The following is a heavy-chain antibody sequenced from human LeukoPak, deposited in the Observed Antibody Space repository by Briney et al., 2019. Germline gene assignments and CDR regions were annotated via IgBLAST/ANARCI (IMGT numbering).Heavy chain of an antibody. J-gene: IGHJ6*03. CDR1: GGSISSYY. CDR3: ARIGEMATRYYYYYMDV. V-gene: IGHV4-59*01. D-gene: IGHD5-24*01. Sequence: SETLSLTCTVSGGSISSYYWSWIRQPPGKGLKGIGYIYYSGSTNYNPSLKSRVTISVDTSKNQFSLKLSSVTAADTAVYYCARIGEMATRYYYYYMDVWGKGTTVTVSS. CDR2: IYYSGST.